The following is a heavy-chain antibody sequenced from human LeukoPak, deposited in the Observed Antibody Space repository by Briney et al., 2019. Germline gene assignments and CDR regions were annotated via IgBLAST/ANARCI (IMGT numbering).Heavy chain of an antibody. CDR3: ARELPAASLGY. D-gene: IGHD2-2*01. Sequence: PSETLSLTCTVSGGSISSSSYYWGWIRQPPGKGLEWIGSIYYSGSTYYNPSLKSRVTISVDTSKNQFSLKLSSVTAADTAVYYCARELPAASLGYWGQGTLVTVSS. CDR1: GGSISSSSYY. CDR2: IYYSGST. J-gene: IGHJ4*02. V-gene: IGHV4-39*02.